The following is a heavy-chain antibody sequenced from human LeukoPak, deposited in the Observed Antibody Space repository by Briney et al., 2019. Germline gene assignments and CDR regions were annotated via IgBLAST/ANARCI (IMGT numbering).Heavy chain of an antibody. CDR1: GGTFSSYA. D-gene: IGHD3-22*01. Sequence: ASVKVSCKASGGTFSSYAISWVRQAPGQGLEWMGGIIPIFGTANYAQKFQGRVTITADKSTSTAYMELSSLRSEDTAVYYCAGRIITMIPPPGFDPWGQGTLVTVSS. CDR3: AGRIITMIPPPGFDP. V-gene: IGHV1-69*06. CDR2: IIPIFGTA. J-gene: IGHJ5*02.